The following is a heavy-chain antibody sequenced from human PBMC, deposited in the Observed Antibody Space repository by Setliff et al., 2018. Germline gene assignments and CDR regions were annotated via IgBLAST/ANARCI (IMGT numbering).Heavy chain of an antibody. CDR3: ARMSGFQYIDV. Sequence: SETLSLTCTVSGDPMSSRRYYWAWIRQPAGKGLEWIGQIYTSWSTNYNPSLKSRVTISLDTSNNQFSLSLTSATAEDTAVYYCARMSGFQYIDVWDKGTTVTVS. CDR2: IYTSWST. D-gene: IGHD3-3*01. V-gene: IGHV4-61*09. CDR1: GDPMSSRRYY. J-gene: IGHJ6*03.